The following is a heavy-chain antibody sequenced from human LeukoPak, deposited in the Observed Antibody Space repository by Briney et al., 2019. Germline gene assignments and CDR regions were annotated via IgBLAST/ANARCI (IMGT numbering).Heavy chain of an antibody. Sequence: GGPLRLSCAGSGFPFNEHHMNWVRQAPGKGLEWISYISSGSNAIYYADSVKGRFTISRDNAKNSLYLHMNSLRDEDTAVYYCARDRPNWGIDCWGQGTLVTVSS. J-gene: IGHJ4*02. CDR1: GFPFNEHH. CDR2: ISSGSNAI. CDR3: ARDRPNWGIDC. V-gene: IGHV3-48*02. D-gene: IGHD7-27*01.